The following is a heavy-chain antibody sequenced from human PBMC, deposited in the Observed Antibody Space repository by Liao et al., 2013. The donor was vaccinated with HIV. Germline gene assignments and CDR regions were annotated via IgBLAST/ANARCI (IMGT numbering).Heavy chain of an antibody. D-gene: IGHD6-19*01. V-gene: IGHV4-4*07. Sequence: QLQLQESGPGLVKPSETLSLTCTVSGGSISNYYWSWIRQPAGKGLEWIGRIYTSGNTNYNPSLKSRVTMSVDTSKNQFSLKLSSVTAADTAVYYCARGGYSSGWPFDYWGQGTLVTVSS. CDR3: ARGGYSSGWPFDY. CDR1: GGSISNYY. J-gene: IGHJ4*02. CDR2: IYTSGNT.